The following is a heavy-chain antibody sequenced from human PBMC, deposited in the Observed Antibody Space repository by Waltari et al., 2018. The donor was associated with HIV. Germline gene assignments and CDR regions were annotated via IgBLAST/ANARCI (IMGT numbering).Heavy chain of an antibody. V-gene: IGHV1-69*01. CDR1: GGTSSIYA. CDR3: ARDAHEVPAMDV. J-gene: IGHJ6*02. CDR2: FIPTFGRA. Sequence: QVQLVQSGAEVKRPGSSVRVSCTASGGTSSIYAVSWVRQAPGQGLEWMGGFIPTFGRANYAPKFQGRVTIAADASTRTVHMELNSLRSEDTAIYYCARDAHEVPAMDVWGQGTAVTVSS.